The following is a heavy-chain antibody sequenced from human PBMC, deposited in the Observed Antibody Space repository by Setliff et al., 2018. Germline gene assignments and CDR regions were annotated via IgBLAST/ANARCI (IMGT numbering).Heavy chain of an antibody. D-gene: IGHD5-18*01. CDR1: GYTFTSYY. CDR2: INPSGGST. J-gene: IGHJ4*02. V-gene: IGHV1-46*01. CDR3: ARVGRYVDTAMVFDY. Sequence: ASVKVSCKASGYTFTSYYMHWVRQAPGQGLEWMGIINPSGGSTSYAQKFQGRVTMTRDTSTSTVYMELSSLRSEDTAAYYCARVGRYVDTAMVFDYWGQGTLVTVSS.